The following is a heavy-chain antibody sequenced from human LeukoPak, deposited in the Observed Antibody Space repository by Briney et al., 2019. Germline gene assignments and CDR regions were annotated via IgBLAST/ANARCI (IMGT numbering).Heavy chain of an antibody. D-gene: IGHD1-26*01. CDR3: AKDGANWGSYYFLDY. J-gene: IGHJ4*02. V-gene: IGHV3-9*01. CDR1: GFTFDDYA. CDR2: ISWNSGSI. Sequence: GGSLRLSCAASGFTFDDYAMHWVRQAPGKGLEWVSGISWNSGSIGYADSVKGRFTISRDNAKNSLYLQMNSLRAEDTALYYCAKDGANWGSYYFLDYWGQGTLVTVSS.